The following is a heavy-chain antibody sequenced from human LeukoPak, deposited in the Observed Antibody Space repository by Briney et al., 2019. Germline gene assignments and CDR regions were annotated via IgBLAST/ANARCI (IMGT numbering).Heavy chain of an antibody. D-gene: IGHD3-10*01. CDR2: IYYSGST. CDR3: ARRRYYYNPLFDY. V-gene: IGHV4-39*01. J-gene: IGHJ4*02. CDR1: GGSISSSSYY. Sequence: SETLSLTCTVSGGSISSSSYYWGWIRQPPGEGLEWIGSIYYSGSTYYNPSLKSRVTISVDTSKNQFSLKLSSVTAADTAVYYCARRRYYYNPLFDYWGQGTLVTVSS.